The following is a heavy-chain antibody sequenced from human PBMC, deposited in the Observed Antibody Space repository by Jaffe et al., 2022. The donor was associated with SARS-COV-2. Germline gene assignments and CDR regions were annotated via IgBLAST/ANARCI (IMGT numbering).Heavy chain of an antibody. D-gene: IGHD5-18*01. V-gene: IGHV3-33*01. CDR3: ARGLWSPRVYYYYGMDV. J-gene: IGHJ6*02. Sequence: QVQLVESGGGVVQPGRSLRLSCAASGFTFSSYGMHWVRQAPGKGLEWVAVIWYDGSNKYYADSVKGRFTISRDNSKNTLYLQMNSLRAEDTAVYYCARGLWSPRVYYYYGMDVWGQGTTVTVSS. CDR1: GFTFSSYG. CDR2: IWYDGSNK.